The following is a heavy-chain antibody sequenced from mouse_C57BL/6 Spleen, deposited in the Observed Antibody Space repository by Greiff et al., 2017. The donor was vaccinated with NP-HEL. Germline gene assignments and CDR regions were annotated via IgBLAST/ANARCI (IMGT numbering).Heavy chain of an antibody. D-gene: IGHD2-3*01. J-gene: IGHJ2*01. CDR1: GYSITSGYY. V-gene: IGHV3-6*01. CDR3: ARDEGYGSLFDY. CDR2: ISYDGSN. Sequence: EVQLVESGPGLVKPSQSLSLTCSVTGYSITSGYYWNWIRQFPGNKLEWMGYISYDGSNNYNPSLKNRISITRDTSKNQFFLKLNSVTTEDTATYYCARDEGYGSLFDYWGQGTTLTVSS.